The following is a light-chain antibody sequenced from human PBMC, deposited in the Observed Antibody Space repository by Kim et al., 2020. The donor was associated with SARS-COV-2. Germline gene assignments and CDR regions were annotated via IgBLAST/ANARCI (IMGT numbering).Light chain of an antibody. Sequence: DIQMTQSPSTLSASVGDRVTITCRASQNISRLAWYQQKPGKAPKPLIYKASSLESGVPSRFSGSGSGTDFTLTISSLQPDDFASYYCQQYNSYPYTFGQGTKLEI. V-gene: IGKV1-5*03. J-gene: IGKJ2*01. CDR2: KAS. CDR1: QNISR. CDR3: QQYNSYPYT.